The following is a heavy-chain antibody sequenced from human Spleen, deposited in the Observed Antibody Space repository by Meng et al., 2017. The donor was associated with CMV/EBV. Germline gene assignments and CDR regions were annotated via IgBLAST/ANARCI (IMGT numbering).Heavy chain of an antibody. CDR1: GGSFSGYY. J-gene: IGHJ6*02. D-gene: IGHD6-6*01. CDR3: ARGVAARHYYYGMDV. Sequence: GALSLTCAVYGGSFSGYYWSWIRQPPGKGLEWIGEINHSGSTNYNPSLKSRVTISVDTSKNQFSLKLSSVTAADTAVYYCARGVAARHYYYGMDVWGQGTTVTVSS. CDR2: INHSGST. V-gene: IGHV4-34*01.